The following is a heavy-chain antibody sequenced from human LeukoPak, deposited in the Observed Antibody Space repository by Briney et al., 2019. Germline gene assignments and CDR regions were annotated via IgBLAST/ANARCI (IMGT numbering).Heavy chain of an antibody. J-gene: IGHJ4*02. CDR2: INPSGGST. D-gene: IGHD4-17*01. CDR1: GYTFTSYG. CDR3: ARAGGYGDYFDY. V-gene: IGHV1-46*01. Sequence: ASVKVSCKASGYTFTSYGISWVRQAPGQGLEWMGIINPSGGSTSYAQKFQGRVTMTRDTSTSTVYMELSSLRSEDTAVYYCARAGGYGDYFDYWGQGTLVTVSS.